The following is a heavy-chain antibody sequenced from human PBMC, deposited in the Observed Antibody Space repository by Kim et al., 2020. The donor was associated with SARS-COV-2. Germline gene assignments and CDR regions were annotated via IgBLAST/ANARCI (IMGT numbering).Heavy chain of an antibody. D-gene: IGHD3-22*01. Sequence: GGSLRLSCAASGFTFDDYTMHWVRQAPGKGLEWVSLISWDGGSTYYADSVKGRFTISRDNSKNSLYLQMNSLRTEDTALYYCAKIPYYYDSSGSGYWGQGTLVTVSS. CDR2: ISWDGGST. CDR3: AKIPYYYDSSGSGY. V-gene: IGHV3-43*01. J-gene: IGHJ4*02. CDR1: GFTFDDYT.